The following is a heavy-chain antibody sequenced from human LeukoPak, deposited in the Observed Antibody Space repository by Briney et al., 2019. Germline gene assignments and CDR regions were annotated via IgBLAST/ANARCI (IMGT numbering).Heavy chain of an antibody. CDR2: VNSDGSIT. D-gene: IGHD1-26*01. J-gene: IGHJ4*02. CDR3: VRRKDGTSGKYYDY. Sequence: GGSLRLSCAASGFTFSSYWMHWVRQAPGKGLVWVSRVNSDGSITNYADSVKGRFTISRDNAKNTLYLQMNSLRAEDTAVYYCVRRKDGTSGKYYDYSGQGTLVTVSS. V-gene: IGHV3-74*01. CDR1: GFTFSSYW.